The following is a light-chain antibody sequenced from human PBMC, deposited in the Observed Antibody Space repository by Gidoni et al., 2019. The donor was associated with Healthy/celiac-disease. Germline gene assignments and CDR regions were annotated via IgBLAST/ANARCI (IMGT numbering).Light chain of an antibody. CDR1: QSVSSSY. CDR2: GAS. Sequence: EIELTQSPGTLSLSPGERATLSCRASQSVSSSYLAWYQHKPGQAPRLLIYGASSRATGIPDRFSGSGSGTDFTLTIRRLEPEDFAVYYCQQYGSSPYSFGQGTKLEIK. J-gene: IGKJ2*03. V-gene: IGKV3-20*01. CDR3: QQYGSSPYS.